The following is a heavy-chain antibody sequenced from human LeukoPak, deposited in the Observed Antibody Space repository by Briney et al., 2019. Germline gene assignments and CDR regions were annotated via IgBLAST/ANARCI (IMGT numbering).Heavy chain of an antibody. J-gene: IGHJ4*02. CDR1: GFTFSSYA. Sequence: GRSPRLSCAASGFTFSSYAMHWVRQAPGKGLEWVAVISYDGSNKYYADSVKGRFTISRDNSKSTLYLQMNSLRAEDTAVYYCAERGHINSYYTFWGQGTLVTVSS. CDR2: ISYDGSNK. D-gene: IGHD1-26*01. V-gene: IGHV3-30-3*01. CDR3: AERGHINSYYTF.